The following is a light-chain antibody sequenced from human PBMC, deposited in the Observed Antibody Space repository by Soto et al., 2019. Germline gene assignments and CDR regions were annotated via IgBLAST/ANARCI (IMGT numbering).Light chain of an antibody. Sequence: EIVLTQSPGTLSLSPGERATLSCRASQSVSSRYLAWYQQKPGQAPRPLIYDASNRATGIPARFSGSGSGTDFTFTISSLEPEDFAIYYCQQRSNWITFGQGTRLEI. CDR2: DAS. J-gene: IGKJ5*01. V-gene: IGKV3D-20*02. CDR3: QQRSNWIT. CDR1: QSVSSRY.